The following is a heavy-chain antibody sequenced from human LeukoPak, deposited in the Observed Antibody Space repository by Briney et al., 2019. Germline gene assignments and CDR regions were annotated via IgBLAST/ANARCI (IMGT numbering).Heavy chain of an antibody. CDR3: ARAGDTAMVGGGFDY. CDR1: GFTVSSNY. CDR2: IYSGGST. J-gene: IGHJ4*02. V-gene: IGHV3-66*01. D-gene: IGHD5-18*01. Sequence: GGSLRLSCAASGFTVSSNYMSWVRQAPGKGLEWVSVIYSGGSTYYADSVKGRFTISRDDSKNTLYLQMNSLRAEDTAVYYCARAGDTAMVGGGFDYWGQGTLVTVSS.